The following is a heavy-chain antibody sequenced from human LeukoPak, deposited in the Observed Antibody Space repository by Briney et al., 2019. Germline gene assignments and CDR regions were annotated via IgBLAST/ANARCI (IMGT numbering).Heavy chain of an antibody. J-gene: IGHJ3*02. CDR1: GFSFPSYG. V-gene: IGHV1-18*01. CDR2: ITAYDGDT. CDR3: ARDYQLPSGPDVFDI. Sequence: GASVKVSCKVSGFSFPSYGISWVRQAPGQGLEWIGWITAYDGDTNYAEKFEGRVTMATDTSTSTASMELWSLRSDDTAIYYCARDYQLPSGPDVFDIWGQGTVVTVSS. D-gene: IGHD1-1*01.